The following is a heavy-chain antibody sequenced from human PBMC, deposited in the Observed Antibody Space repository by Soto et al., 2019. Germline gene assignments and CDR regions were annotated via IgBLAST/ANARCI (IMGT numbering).Heavy chain of an antibody. CDR3: ARAIAVADEFYYGMEV. CDR2: ISAYNGNT. D-gene: IGHD6-19*01. Sequence: ASVKVSCKASGYTFTSYGISWVRQAPGQGLEWMGWISAYNGNTNYAQKLQGRVTMTTDTSTSTACMELRSLRSDDTAVYYCARAIAVADEFYYGMEVWGKGTKVTVSS. CDR1: GYTFTSYG. V-gene: IGHV1-18*01. J-gene: IGHJ6*04.